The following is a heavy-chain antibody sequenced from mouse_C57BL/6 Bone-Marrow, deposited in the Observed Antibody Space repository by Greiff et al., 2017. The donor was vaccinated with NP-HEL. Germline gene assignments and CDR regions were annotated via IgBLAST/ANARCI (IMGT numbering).Heavy chain of an antibody. CDR2: INPNNGGT. CDR1: GYTFTDYY. D-gene: IGHD2-3*01. V-gene: IGHV1-26*01. CDR3: ARSYDGSRAAMDY. Sequence: EVQLQQSGPELVKPGASVKISCKASGYTFTDYYMNWVKQSHGKSLEWIGDINPNNGGTSYNQKFKGKATLTVDKSSSTAYMELRSLTSEDSAVYYCARSYDGSRAAMDYWGQGTSVTVSS. J-gene: IGHJ4*01.